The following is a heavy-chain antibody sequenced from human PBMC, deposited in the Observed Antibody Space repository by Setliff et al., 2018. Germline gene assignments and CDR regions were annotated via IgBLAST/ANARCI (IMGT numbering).Heavy chain of an antibody. V-gene: IGHV7-4-1*02. CDR1: GYSLSNYV. CDR3: ARVTPDYYYYYGMDV. J-gene: IGHJ6*02. Sequence: GASVKVSCKASGYSLSNYVMNWVRRAPGQGLEWMGWINTYTGNPTYAQGFTGRFVFSLDTSVSTAYLQWSSLKASDTAMYYCARVTPDYYYYYGMDVWGQGTTVTVSS. CDR2: INTYTGNP.